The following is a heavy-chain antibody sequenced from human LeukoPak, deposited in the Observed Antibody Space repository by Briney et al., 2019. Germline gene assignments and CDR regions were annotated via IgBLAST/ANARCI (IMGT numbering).Heavy chain of an antibody. CDR1: GFTFTSSA. D-gene: IGHD2-2*01. CDR2: IVAGSGNT. CDR3: AAGLDIVVVPALDY. V-gene: IGHV1-58*01. Sequence: SVKVSCKASGFTFTSSAVQWVRQARGQRLEWIGWIVAGSGNTNYAQKFQERVTITRDMSTSTAYMELSSLRSEDTAVYYCAAGLDIVVVPALDYWGQGTLVTVSS. J-gene: IGHJ4*02.